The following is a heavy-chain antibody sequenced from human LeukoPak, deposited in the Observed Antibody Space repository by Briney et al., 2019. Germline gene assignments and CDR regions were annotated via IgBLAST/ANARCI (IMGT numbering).Heavy chain of an antibody. Sequence: PGGSLRLSCAASGFTFSSYDFHWVRQPIGKGLKWVSAIGTAGDTYYPGSVKGRFTMSRENAKNSLYLQMNSLRAGDTAVYYCARLREAAFDIWGRGTMVTVSS. CDR1: GFTFSSYD. J-gene: IGHJ3*02. V-gene: IGHV3-13*04. D-gene: IGHD1-26*01. CDR3: ARLREAAFDI. CDR2: IGTAGDT.